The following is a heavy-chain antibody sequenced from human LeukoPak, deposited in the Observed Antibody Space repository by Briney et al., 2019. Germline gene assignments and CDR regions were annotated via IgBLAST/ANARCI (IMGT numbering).Heavy chain of an antibody. CDR3: VRSFYTSSALGY. J-gene: IGHJ4*02. D-gene: IGHD3-16*01. V-gene: IGHV3-74*01. CDR1: GFTFSMDW. Sequence: GGSLRLSCAASGFTFSMDWMQWVRQAPGKGLVWASRLNSDGSSTDYADPVKGRFTISRDNAKNTLYLQMNSLRAEDTALYYCVRSFYTSSALGYWGQGTLVTVSS. CDR2: LNSDGSST.